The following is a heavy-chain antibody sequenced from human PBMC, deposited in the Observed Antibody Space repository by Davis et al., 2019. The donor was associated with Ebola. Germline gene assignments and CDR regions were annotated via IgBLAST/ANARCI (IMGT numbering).Heavy chain of an antibody. CDR3: ARDPGYSYSSRDYYMDV. J-gene: IGHJ6*03. CDR2: IWFDGGNK. CDR1: GFSFTTYG. D-gene: IGHD5-18*01. V-gene: IGHV3-33*01. Sequence: GGSLRLSCAASGFSFTTYGFHWVRQAPGRGLEWVSLIWFDGGNKHYVDSVKGRFTISRDNSMQTVYLEMNSLKPEDTGVYYCARDPGYSYSSRDYYMDVWGKGTSVTVSS.